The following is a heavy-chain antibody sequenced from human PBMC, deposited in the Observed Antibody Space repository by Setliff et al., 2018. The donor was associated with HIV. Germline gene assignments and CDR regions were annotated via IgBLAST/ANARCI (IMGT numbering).Heavy chain of an antibody. CDR2: IRNDASNT. CDR1: GFTFSDYG. V-gene: IGHV3-30*02. CDR3: AKTQGWHLINY. D-gene: IGHD6-19*01. J-gene: IGHJ4*02. Sequence: RLSCEASGFTFSDYGMHWVRQAPGKGLEWVTFIRNDASNTYYADSVKGRFTISRDSSKNTLYLQMDSLRTEDTAVYYCAKTQGWHLINYWGPGTLVTVSS.